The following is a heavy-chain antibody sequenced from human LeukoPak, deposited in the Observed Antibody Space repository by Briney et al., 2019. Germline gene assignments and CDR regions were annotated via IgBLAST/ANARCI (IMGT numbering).Heavy chain of an antibody. Sequence: SETLSLTCAVSGGSISGNNWWGWVRQPPGKGLEWIGEIYHSGSPNYNPSLKSRVTISVDKSRNHFSLNLSSVTAADTAVYYCARVNINNWHSCDYWGQGTLVTVST. V-gene: IGHV4-4*02. CDR2: IYHSGSP. D-gene: IGHD1-1*01. CDR3: ARVNINNWHSCDY. CDR1: GGSISGNNW. J-gene: IGHJ4*02.